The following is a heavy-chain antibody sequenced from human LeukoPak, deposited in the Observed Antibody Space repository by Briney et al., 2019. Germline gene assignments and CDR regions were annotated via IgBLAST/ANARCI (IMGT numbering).Heavy chain of an antibody. CDR3: ARLSSTTTILDY. CDR2: IYYSGST. V-gene: IGHV4-39*01. Sequence: PAETLSLTCTVSVGSISSSTDYWGWIRQSPGKGLEWIGSIYYSGSTNYNPSLKSRVTISVDTSKNQFSLKLSSVTAADTAVYYCARLSSTTTILDYWGQGTLVTASS. CDR1: VGSISSSTDY. D-gene: IGHD2-2*01. J-gene: IGHJ4*02.